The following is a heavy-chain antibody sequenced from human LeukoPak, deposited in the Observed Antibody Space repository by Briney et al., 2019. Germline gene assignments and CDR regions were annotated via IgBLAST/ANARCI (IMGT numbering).Heavy chain of an antibody. CDR3: ARHLSGVTGYSYGRGIDY. Sequence: PGGSLRLSCAASGFTFSSYEMNWVRQAPGKGLEWVSYISSSGSTIYYGDSVKGRFTISRDNAKNSLYLQMKSLRAEDTAVYYCARHLSGVTGYSYGRGIDYWGQGTLVTVSS. V-gene: IGHV3-48*03. CDR2: ISSSGSTI. J-gene: IGHJ4*02. CDR1: GFTFSSYE. D-gene: IGHD5-18*01.